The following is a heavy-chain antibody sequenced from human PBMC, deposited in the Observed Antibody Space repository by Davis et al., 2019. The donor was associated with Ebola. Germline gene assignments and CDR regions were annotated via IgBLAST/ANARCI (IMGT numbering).Heavy chain of an antibody. CDR1: GYTFTSYY. Sequence: ASVKVSCTASGYTFTSYYMHWVRHAPGQGLEWMGIINPSGGSTSYAQKFQGRVTMTRDTSTSTVYMELSSLRSEDTAVYYCARDGSRVLRYFDPAYYFDYWGQGTLVTVSS. V-gene: IGHV1-46*01. CDR3: ARDGSRVLRYFDPAYYFDY. D-gene: IGHD3-9*01. J-gene: IGHJ4*02. CDR2: INPSGGST.